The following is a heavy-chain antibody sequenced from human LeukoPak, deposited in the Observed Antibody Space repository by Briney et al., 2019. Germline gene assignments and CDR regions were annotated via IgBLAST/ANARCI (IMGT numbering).Heavy chain of an antibody. CDR1: GGTFSSYA. CDR3: ARAPYYYDSSGYYYTVGWFDP. J-gene: IGHJ5*02. V-gene: IGHV1-69*05. CDR2: IIPIFGTA. Sequence: SVKVSCKASGGTFSSYAISWVRQAPGQGLEWMGGIIPIFGTANYAQKFQGRVTITTDESTSTAYMELSSLRSEDTAVYYCARAPYYYDSSGYYYTVGWFDPWGQETLVTVSS. D-gene: IGHD3-22*01.